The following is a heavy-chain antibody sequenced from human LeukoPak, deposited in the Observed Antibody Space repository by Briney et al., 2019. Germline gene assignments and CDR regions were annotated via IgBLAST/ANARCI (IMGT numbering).Heavy chain of an antibody. CDR2: IYSGGST. V-gene: IGHV3-53*01. Sequence: PGGSLRLSCAASGFPVSRNYMSWVRQAPGKGLEWVSAIYSGGSTYYADSVKGRFTISRDNSKNTLYFQMNSLRAEDTAVYYCVRDSVGLYYFNYWGQGTLVTVSS. CDR1: GFPVSRNY. CDR3: VRDSVGLYYFNY. D-gene: IGHD1-26*01. J-gene: IGHJ4*02.